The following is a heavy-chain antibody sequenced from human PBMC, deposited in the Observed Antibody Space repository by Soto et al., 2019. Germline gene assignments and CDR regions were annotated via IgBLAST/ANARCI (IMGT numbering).Heavy chain of an antibody. CDR1: GGTFSSYT. Sequence: QVQLVQSGAEVKKPGSSVTVSCKASGGTFSSYTISWVRQAPGQGLEWMGRIIPILGIANYAQKFQGRVTITADKSTSTAYMELSSLRSEDTAVYYCACTNGVCRFDPWGQGTLVTVSS. CDR3: ACTNGVCRFDP. D-gene: IGHD2-8*01. J-gene: IGHJ5*02. CDR2: IIPILGIA. V-gene: IGHV1-69*02.